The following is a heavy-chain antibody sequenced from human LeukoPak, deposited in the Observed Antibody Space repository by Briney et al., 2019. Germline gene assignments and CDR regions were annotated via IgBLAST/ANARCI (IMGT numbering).Heavy chain of an antibody. Sequence: ASVNVSCKVSGYTLTELSMHWVRQAPGKGLEWMGGFDPEDGETIYAQKFQGRVTMTEDTSTDTAYMELSSLRSEDTAVYYCATAGYDSSGYDYWGQGTLVTVSS. CDR3: ATAGYDSSGYDY. J-gene: IGHJ4*02. CDR2: FDPEDGET. V-gene: IGHV1-24*01. CDR1: GYTLTELS. D-gene: IGHD3-22*01.